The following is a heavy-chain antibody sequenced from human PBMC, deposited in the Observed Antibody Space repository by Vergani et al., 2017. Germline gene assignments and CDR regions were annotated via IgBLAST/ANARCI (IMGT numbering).Heavy chain of an antibody. CDR3: ARVTAVPGSIWFDP. Sequence: QVQLQQSGPGLVRPSQTLSLTCVISGDSVSNNKTTWNWIRQSPSRGLEWLGRTYYRSKRSNDYAESVKSRLTIDPDTSKNLFSLHLNSVTPEDTAVYYCARVTAVPGSIWFDPWGQGTLVTVSS. CDR2: TYYRSKRSN. J-gene: IGHJ5*02. CDR1: GDSVSNNKTT. V-gene: IGHV6-1*01. D-gene: IGHD6-19*01.